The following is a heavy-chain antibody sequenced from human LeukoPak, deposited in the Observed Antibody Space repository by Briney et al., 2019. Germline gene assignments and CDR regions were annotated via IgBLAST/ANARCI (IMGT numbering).Heavy chain of an antibody. D-gene: IGHD6-19*01. J-gene: IGHJ4*02. CDR3: ATWIVDGSLFDY. V-gene: IGHV3-33*01. CDR1: GFTFSSYA. CDR2: IWYDGTNK. Sequence: QAGGSLRLSCAASGFTFSSYAIHWLRQAPGKGLEWVAVIWYDGTNKYYTDSVKGRFTISRDNAKDSLYLQMNSLRDEDTAVYYCATWIVDGSLFDYWGQGTLVSVSS.